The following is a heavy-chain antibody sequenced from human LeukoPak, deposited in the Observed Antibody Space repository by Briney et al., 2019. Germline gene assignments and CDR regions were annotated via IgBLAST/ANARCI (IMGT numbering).Heavy chain of an antibody. CDR1: GFTFSSYA. CDR2: ISGSGDNT. J-gene: IGHJ4*02. V-gene: IGHV3-23*01. D-gene: IGHD6-6*01. Sequence: GGSLRLPCAASGFTFSSYAMSWVRQVPGKGLEWVSVISGSGDNTYYADSVKGRFTISRDNSKNMLYLQMNSLRAEDTAVYYCAKWKYSNSGIDDYWGQGTLVTVSS. CDR3: AKWKYSNSGIDDY.